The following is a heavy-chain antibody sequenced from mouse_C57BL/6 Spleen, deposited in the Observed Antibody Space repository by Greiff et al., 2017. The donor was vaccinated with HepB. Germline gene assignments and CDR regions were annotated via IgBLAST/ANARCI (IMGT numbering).Heavy chain of an antibody. CDR3: ARGELGRFAY. V-gene: IGHV3-1*01. D-gene: IGHD4-1*01. Sequence: DVKLVESGPGMVKPSQSLSLTCTVTGYSITSGYDWHWIRHFPGNKLEWMGYISYSGSTNYNPSLKSRISITHDTSKNHFFLKLNSVTTEDTATYYCARGELGRFAYWGQGTLVTVSA. CDR1: GYSITSGYD. CDR2: ISYSGST. J-gene: IGHJ3*01.